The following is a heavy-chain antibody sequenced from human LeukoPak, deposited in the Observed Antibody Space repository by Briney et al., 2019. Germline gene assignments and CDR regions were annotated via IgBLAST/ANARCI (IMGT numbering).Heavy chain of an antibody. D-gene: IGHD2-2*01. CDR1: GGSISSYY. Sequence: PSETLSLTCTVSGGSISSYYWSWIRQPPGKGLEWIGYIYYSGSTNYNPSLKSRVTISVDTSKNQFSLKLSSVTAADTAVYYCARDCQWSSTSCYGGWDVWGKGTTVTISS. V-gene: IGHV4-59*12. J-gene: IGHJ6*04. CDR3: ARDCQWSSTSCYGGWDV. CDR2: IYYSGST.